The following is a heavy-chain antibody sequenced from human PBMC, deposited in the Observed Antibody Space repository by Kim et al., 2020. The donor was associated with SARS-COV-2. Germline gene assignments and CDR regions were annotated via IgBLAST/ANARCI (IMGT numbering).Heavy chain of an antibody. J-gene: IGHJ4*02. CDR1: GFTFSSYS. Sequence: GGSLRLSCAASGFTFSSYSMNWVRQAPGKGLEWVAYIRGRGSTIHYRDSVKGRFTISRDNAKNSLYLQMNSLRDEDTAVYYCVRDPDALDYWGQGTLVTVSS. CDR2: IRGRGSTI. V-gene: IGHV3-48*02. CDR3: VRDPDALDY. D-gene: IGHD2-8*01.